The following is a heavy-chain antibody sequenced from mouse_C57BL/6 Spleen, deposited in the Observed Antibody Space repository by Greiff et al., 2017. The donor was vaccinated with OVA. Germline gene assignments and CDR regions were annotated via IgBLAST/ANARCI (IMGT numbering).Heavy chain of an antibody. J-gene: IGHJ4*01. Sequence: VQLQQSGAELARPGASVKMSCKASGYTFTSYTMHWVKQRPGQGLEWIGYINPSSGYTKYNQKFKDKATLTADKSSSTAYMQLSSLTSEDSAVYDCFYYGDDRGAMDYWGQGTSVTVSS. D-gene: IGHD2-2*01. CDR2: INPSSGYT. CDR3: FYYGDDRGAMDY. CDR1: GYTFTSYT. V-gene: IGHV1-4*01.